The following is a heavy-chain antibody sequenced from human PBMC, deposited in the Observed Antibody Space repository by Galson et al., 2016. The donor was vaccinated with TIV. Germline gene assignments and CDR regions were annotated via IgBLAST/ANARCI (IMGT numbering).Heavy chain of an antibody. CDR2: ISYDGSDK. D-gene: IGHD5-18*01. J-gene: IGHJ6*02. CDR1: GFTFSSYG. V-gene: IGHV3-33*01. CDR3: ERIHRSYGMDV. Sequence: SLRLSCAASGFTFSSYGMHWVRQAPGKGLEWVAIISYDGSDKDYTDSVKGRFTISRDKSKNTLYLQMDSVRVDDTATYYCERIHRSYGMDVWGQGTTVTVSS.